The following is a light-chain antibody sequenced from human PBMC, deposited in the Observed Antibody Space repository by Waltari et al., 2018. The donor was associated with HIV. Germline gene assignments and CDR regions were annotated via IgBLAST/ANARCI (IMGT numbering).Light chain of an antibody. Sequence: QSALTQPASVSGSPGQSITLSCAGTSRDVGSYNLVSWYQQHPGKAPKLMIYEVSKRPSGVSNRFSGSKSGNTASLTLSGLQAEDEADYYCCSYAGSGDVFGTGTKVTVL. CDR3: CSYAGSGDV. CDR1: SRDVGSYNL. V-gene: IGLV2-23*02. CDR2: EVS. J-gene: IGLJ1*01.